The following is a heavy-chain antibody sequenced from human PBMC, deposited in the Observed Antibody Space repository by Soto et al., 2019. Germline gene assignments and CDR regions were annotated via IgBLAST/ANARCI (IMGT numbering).Heavy chain of an antibody. CDR3: ARDLWRTESSSSFRDYGMDV. V-gene: IGHV3-30-3*01. CDR2: ISYDGSNK. CDR1: GFTFSSYA. Sequence: QVQLVESGGGVVQPGRSLRLSCAASGFTFSSYAMHWVRQAPGKGLEWVAVISYDGSNKYYADSVKGRFTISRDNSKNTLYLQMNSLRAEDTAVYYCARDLWRTESSSSFRDYGMDVWGQGPTVTVSS. J-gene: IGHJ6*02. D-gene: IGHD6-6*01.